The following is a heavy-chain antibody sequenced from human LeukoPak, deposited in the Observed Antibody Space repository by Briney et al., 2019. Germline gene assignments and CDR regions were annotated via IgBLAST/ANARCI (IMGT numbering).Heavy chain of an antibody. J-gene: IGHJ4*02. CDR1: GGSFSGYY. V-gene: IGHV4-34*01. CDR2: IKHSGST. D-gene: IGHD6-19*01. Sequence: PSDTLSLTCALYGGSFSGYYWSWIRQPPGKGREWMGEIKHSGSTNYNPSLKSRVTISVDTSKNQFSLKLSSVTAADTAVYYCARGDSSGWYEGFDYWGQGTLVTVSS. CDR3: ARGDSSGWYEGFDY.